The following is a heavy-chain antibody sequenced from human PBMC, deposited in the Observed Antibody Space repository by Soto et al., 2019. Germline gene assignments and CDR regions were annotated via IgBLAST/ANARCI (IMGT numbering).Heavy chain of an antibody. Sequence: QVQLQESGPGLVKPSGTLSLTCAVSGVSISSHDWWTWVRQPPGKGLEWIGESHQSGNTHYNSSLESRVTISLDKSKNQFSLNLSSVTVADTAVYYCATRYTSRFYWGQGTLVTVSS. CDR2: SHQSGNT. J-gene: IGHJ4*02. CDR1: GVSISSHDW. V-gene: IGHV4-4*02. CDR3: ATRYTSRFY. D-gene: IGHD6-13*01.